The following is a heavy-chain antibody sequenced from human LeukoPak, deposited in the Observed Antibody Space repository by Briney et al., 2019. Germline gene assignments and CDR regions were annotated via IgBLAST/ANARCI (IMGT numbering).Heavy chain of an antibody. CDR2: ISSSGSTI. D-gene: IGHD3-10*02. J-gene: IGHJ6*04. CDR1: GFTFSSYE. Sequence: GGSLRLSCAASGFTFSSYEMNWVRHPPGKGLDWVSYISSSGSTIYYADSVKGRFTISRDNAKNSLYLQMNSLRAEDTAVYYCAELGITMIGGVWGKGTTVTVSS. V-gene: IGHV3-48*03. CDR3: AELGITMIGGV.